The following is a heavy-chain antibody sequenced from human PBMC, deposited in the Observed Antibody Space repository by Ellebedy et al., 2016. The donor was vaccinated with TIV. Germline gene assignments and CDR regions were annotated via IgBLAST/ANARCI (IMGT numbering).Heavy chain of an antibody. V-gene: IGHV3-23*01. D-gene: IGHD4-17*01. Sequence: GESLKISXAASGFSFSDYAMSWVRQAPGKGLEWVSGISGSGGTTYSPDSVKGRFTISRDNSKKTLYLQLDSLRAEDTALYYCAKDPSTVTPFYFDSWGQGTLVTVSS. CDR3: AKDPSTVTPFYFDS. CDR1: GFSFSDYA. J-gene: IGHJ4*02. CDR2: ISGSGGTT.